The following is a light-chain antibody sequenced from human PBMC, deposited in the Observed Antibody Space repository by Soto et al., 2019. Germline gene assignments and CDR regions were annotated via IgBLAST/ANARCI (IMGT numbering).Light chain of an antibody. Sequence: EFVLTQSPGTLSLSPGERATLSCRAGQSVSSNYLVWYQQKPGQAPSLLIYGASSRATGIPDRLRGSGSGTDFTLTISRLEPEDFAVHYCQQYGSSPLFTFGPGTKVDI. J-gene: IGKJ3*01. CDR2: GAS. V-gene: IGKV3-20*01. CDR1: QSVSSNY. CDR3: QQYGSSPLFT.